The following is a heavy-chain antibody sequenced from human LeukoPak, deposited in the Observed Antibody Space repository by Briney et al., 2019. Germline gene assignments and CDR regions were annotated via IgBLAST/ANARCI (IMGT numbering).Heavy chain of an antibody. CDR2: IYPGDSDT. CDR1: GYSFTSYW. D-gene: IGHD5-12*01. J-gene: IGHJ4*02. V-gene: IGHV5-51*01. CDR3: ASHKGSGYGGCYFDY. Sequence: GESLKISCKGSGYSFTSYWIGWVRQMPGKGLEWMGIIYPGDSDTRYSPSFQGQVTISADKSISTAYLQWSSLKASDTAMYYCASHKGSGYGGCYFDYWGQGTLVTVSS.